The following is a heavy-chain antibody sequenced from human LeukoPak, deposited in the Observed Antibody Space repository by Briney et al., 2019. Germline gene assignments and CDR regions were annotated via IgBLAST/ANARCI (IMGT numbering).Heavy chain of an antibody. Sequence: GGSLRLSCAASGFTFSSYAMSWVRQAPGKGLGWVSAISGSGGSTYYADSVKGRFTISRDNSKNTLYLQMNSLRAEDTAVYYCAKDKRRITMMGLIAYWGQGTLVTVSS. CDR1: GFTFSSYA. CDR2: ISGSGGST. V-gene: IGHV3-23*01. J-gene: IGHJ4*02. D-gene: IGHD3-22*01. CDR3: AKDKRRITMMGLIAY.